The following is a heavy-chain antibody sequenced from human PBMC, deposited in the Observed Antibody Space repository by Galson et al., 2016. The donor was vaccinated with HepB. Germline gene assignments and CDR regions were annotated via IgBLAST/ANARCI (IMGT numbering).Heavy chain of an antibody. CDR1: GYSFVSYW. D-gene: IGHD3-16*01. Sequence: QSGAEVKKPGESLKISCKGSGYSFVSYWIVWVRQTPGKGLEWMGIIYPDDSDTTYSPSFQGLVTISADKSINTAYLQWSSLKASDTAFYYCARRAYSFGLRGGAFDIWGQGTMVTVSS. CDR2: IYPDDSDT. V-gene: IGHV5-51*01. J-gene: IGHJ3*02. CDR3: ARRAYSFGLRGGAFDI.